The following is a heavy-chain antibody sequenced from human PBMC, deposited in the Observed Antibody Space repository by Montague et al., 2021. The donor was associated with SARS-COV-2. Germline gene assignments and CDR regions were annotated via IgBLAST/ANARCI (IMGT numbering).Heavy chain of an antibody. CDR1: GGSISSYY. J-gene: IGHJ5*01. V-gene: IGHV4-59*01. CDR2: IHYCGST. CDR3: AGDGSGRWYNVHKNGFDP. D-gene: IGHD3-10*01. Sequence: SETLSLTCTVSGGSISSYYWSWIRQPPGKGLEWIGYIHYCGSTNSNPSLTSRVTISVDTSKNQFSLKLSSVTVADTAVYYCAGDGSGRWYNVHKNGFDPWGQGTLVTVSS.